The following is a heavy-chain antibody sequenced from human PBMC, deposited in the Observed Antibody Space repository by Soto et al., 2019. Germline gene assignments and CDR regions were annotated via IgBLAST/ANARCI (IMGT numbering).Heavy chain of an antibody. CDR3: ARDGITIFGVVRSGAYYYYYMDV. D-gene: IGHD3-3*01. CDR2: ISSSSSYI. V-gene: IGHV3-21*01. J-gene: IGHJ6*03. CDR1: GFTFSSYS. Sequence: TGGSLRLSCAASGFTFSSYSMNWVRQAPGKGLEWVSSISSSSSYIYYADSVKGRFTISRDNAKNSLYLQMNSLRAEDTAVYYCARDGITIFGVVRSGAYYYYYMDVWGKGTTVTVSS.